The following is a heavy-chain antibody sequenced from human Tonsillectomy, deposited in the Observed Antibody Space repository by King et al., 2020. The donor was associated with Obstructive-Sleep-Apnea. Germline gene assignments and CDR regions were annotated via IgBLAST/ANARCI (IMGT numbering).Heavy chain of an antibody. CDR1: GYSISSGYY. CDR2: IYHSGST. CDR3: ARDVGLSSGYYYGALWGFDY. J-gene: IGHJ4*02. Sequence: QLQESGPGLVKPSETLSLTCTVSGYSISSGYYWGWIRQPPGKGLEWIGSIYHSGSTYYNPSLKSRVTISVDTSKNQFSLKLSSVTAADTAVYYCARDVGLSSGYYYGALWGFDYWGQGTLVTVSS. D-gene: IGHD3-22*01. V-gene: IGHV4-38-2*02.